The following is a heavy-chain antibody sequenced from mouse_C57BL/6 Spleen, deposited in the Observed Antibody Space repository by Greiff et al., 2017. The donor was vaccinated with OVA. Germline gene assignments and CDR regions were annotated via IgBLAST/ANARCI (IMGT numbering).Heavy chain of an antibody. CDR1: GFTFSDAW. CDR3: ARGDCSYLYYALDC. CDR2: IRNKANNHAT. Sequence: EVKVEESGGGLVQPGGSMKLSCAASGFTFSDAWMDWVRQSPEQGLEWVAEIRNKANNHATYYAESVKGRFTISRDDSKSSVYLQTNNLRAEDTSIYDCARGDCSYLYYALDCWGKGTSVTVS. J-gene: IGHJ4*01. D-gene: IGHD5-5*01. V-gene: IGHV6-6*01.